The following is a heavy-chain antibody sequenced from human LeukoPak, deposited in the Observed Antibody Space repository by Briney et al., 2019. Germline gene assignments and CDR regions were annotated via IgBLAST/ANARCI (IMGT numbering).Heavy chain of an antibody. CDR2: IYYTGST. V-gene: IGHV4-39*02. CDR1: GGSISSSAYF. J-gene: IGHJ6*03. CDR3: GRDGDCSSTSCEGSYYYYYMDV. D-gene: IGHD2-2*01. Sequence: SETLSLTCTVSGGSISSSAYFWDWIRQPPGKGLEWIGSIYYTGSTNYNPSLKSRVSMSVDTSKNQFSLKLSFVTAADTAVYYCGRDGDCSSTSCEGSYYYYYMDVWGKGTTVTVSS.